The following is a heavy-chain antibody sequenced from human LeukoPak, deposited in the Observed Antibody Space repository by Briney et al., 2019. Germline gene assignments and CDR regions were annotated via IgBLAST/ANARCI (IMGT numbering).Heavy chain of an antibody. D-gene: IGHD1-26*01. CDR2: LRGTGRA. CDR3: AKVPQVSSGSPSAVPQLWYFDL. CDR1: GFTFSNSA. V-gene: IGHV3-23*01. J-gene: IGHJ2*01. Sequence: PGGSLRLPCAASGFTFSNSAMSWVRQAPGKGLEWVATLRGTGRAYYADSVKGRFTISRDTSRNTLYLQMNSLSAEDTAVYYCAKVPQVSSGSPSAVPQLWYFDLWGRGTLVTVSS.